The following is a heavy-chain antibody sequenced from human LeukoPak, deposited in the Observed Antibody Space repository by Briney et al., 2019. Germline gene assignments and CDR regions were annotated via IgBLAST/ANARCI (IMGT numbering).Heavy chain of an antibody. Sequence: NSSETLSLTCTVSGGSISSSSYYWGWIRQPPGKGLEWIGSIYYSGSTYYNPSLKSRVTISVDTSENQFSLKLSSVTAADTAVYYCARDPRLRGWFDPWGQGTLVTVSS. V-gene: IGHV4-39*07. CDR1: GGSISSSSYY. J-gene: IGHJ5*02. D-gene: IGHD5/OR15-5a*01. CDR2: IYYSGST. CDR3: ARDPRLRGWFDP.